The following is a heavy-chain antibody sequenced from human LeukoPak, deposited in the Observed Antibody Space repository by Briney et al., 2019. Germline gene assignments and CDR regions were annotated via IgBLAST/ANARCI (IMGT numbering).Heavy chain of an antibody. J-gene: IGHJ4*02. CDR3: AGGHVDTAMVTYFDY. Sequence: PSETLSLTCAVYGGSFSGYYWSWLRQPPGKGLEWIGEINHSGSTNYNPSLKSRITISVGTSKNQFSLKLSSVTAADTAVYYCAGGHVDTAMVTYFDYWGQGTLVTVSS. V-gene: IGHV4-34*01. D-gene: IGHD5-18*01. CDR1: GGSFSGYY. CDR2: INHSGST.